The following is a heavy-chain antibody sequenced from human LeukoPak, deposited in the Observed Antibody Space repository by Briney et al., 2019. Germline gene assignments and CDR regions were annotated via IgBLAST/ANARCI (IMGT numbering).Heavy chain of an antibody. CDR1: GGSISSGGYS. V-gene: IGHV4-30-2*01. D-gene: IGHD2-2*01. J-gene: IGHJ4*02. CDR2: IYHSGST. Sequence: SETLSLTCAVSGGSISSGGYSWSWIRQPPGKGLEWIGYIYHSGSTYYNPSLKSRVTISVDTSKNQFSLKLSSVTAADTAVYYCARGKSIVVVPAAYDYWGQGTLVTVSS. CDR3: ARGKSIVVVPAAYDY.